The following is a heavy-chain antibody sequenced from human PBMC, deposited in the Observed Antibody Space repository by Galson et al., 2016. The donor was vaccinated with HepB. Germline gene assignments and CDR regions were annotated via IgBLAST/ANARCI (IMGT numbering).Heavy chain of an antibody. CDR2: IYHNGRT. J-gene: IGHJ4*02. CDR3: AKLLYSFSLGGH. D-gene: IGHD2-15*01. V-gene: IGHV4-4*02. CDR1: GASINNSQW. Sequence: SETLSLTCAVSGASINNSQWWTWVRQPPGKGLERIGEIYHNGRTNYNPSLKSRVNISVDKSKNQLYLNLRSVTAADTAVYYCAKLLYSFSLGGHWGQGTLVIVSS.